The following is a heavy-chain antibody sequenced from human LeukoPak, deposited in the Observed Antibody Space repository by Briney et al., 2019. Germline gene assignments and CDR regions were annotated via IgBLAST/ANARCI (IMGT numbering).Heavy chain of an antibody. J-gene: IGHJ4*02. CDR1: GFTFSSYG. V-gene: IGHV3-30*18. Sequence: GGSLRLSCAASGFTFSSYGMHWVRQAPGRELEWVAVVSYDGSNKYYTDSMKGRFTISRDNSKNTLYLQMNSLRTEDTAIYYCAQEDYDGPGSYLGGWGQGTLVTVSS. D-gene: IGHD3-10*01. CDR3: AQEDYDGPGSYLGG. CDR2: VSYDGSNK.